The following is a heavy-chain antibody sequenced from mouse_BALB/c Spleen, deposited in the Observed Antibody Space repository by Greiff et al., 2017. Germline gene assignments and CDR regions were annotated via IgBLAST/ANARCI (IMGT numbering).Heavy chain of an antibody. CDR2: INSNGGST. V-gene: IGHV5-6-3*01. CDR1: GFTFSSYG. CDR3: ARGAYDGYAWFAY. J-gene: IGHJ3*01. Sequence: EVKLVEPGGGLVQPGGSLKLSCAASGFTFSSYGMSWVRQTPDKRLELVATINSNGGSTYYPDSVKGRVTISRDNAKNTLYLQMSSLKSEDTAMYYCARGAYDGYAWFAYWGQGTLVTVSA. D-gene: IGHD2-3*01.